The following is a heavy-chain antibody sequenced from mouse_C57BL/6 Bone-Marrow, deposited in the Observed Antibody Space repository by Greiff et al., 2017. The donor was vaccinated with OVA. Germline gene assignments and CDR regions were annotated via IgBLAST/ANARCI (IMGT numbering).Heavy chain of an antibody. CDR3: ARPLDYYGSSYWYFDV. Sequence: EVQLQQSGPELVKPGASVKISCKASGYTFTDYYMNWVKQSHGTSLEWIGDINPNNGGTSYNQKFKGKATLTVDKSSSTAYMELRSLTSEDSAVYYWARPLDYYGSSYWYFDVWGTGTTVTVSS. J-gene: IGHJ1*03. V-gene: IGHV1-26*01. CDR2: INPNNGGT. CDR1: GYTFTDYY. D-gene: IGHD1-1*01.